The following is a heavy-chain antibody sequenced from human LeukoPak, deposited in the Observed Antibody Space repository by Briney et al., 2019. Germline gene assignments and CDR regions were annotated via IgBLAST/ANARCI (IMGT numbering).Heavy chain of an antibody. V-gene: IGHV4-34*01. Sequence: SETLSLTCAVYGGSFSGYYWSWIRQPPGKGLEWIGEINHSGSTNYNPSLKSRVTISVDTSKNQFSLKLSSVTAADTAVYYCARGRVRGVSSGYYSRWYYYYGMDVWGQGTTVTVSS. CDR3: ARGRVRGVSSGYYSRWYYYYGMDV. CDR2: INHSGST. D-gene: IGHD3-22*01. CDR1: GGSFSGYY. J-gene: IGHJ6*02.